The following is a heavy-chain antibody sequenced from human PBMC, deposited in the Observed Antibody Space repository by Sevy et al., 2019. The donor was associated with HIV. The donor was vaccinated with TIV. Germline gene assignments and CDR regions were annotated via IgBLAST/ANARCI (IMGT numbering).Heavy chain of an antibody. V-gene: IGHV3-74*03. CDR3: ARYHGDYLHGFDY. Sequence: GGSLRLSCAASGFSFSSYWMHWVRQAPGKGLVWVSRINSDGSSTKYADSVKGRFTISRDNAKNTLYLQMNSLRAEDTAVYYCARYHGDYLHGFDYWGQGTLVTVSS. CDR2: INSDGSST. J-gene: IGHJ4*02. CDR1: GFSFSSYW. D-gene: IGHD4-17*01.